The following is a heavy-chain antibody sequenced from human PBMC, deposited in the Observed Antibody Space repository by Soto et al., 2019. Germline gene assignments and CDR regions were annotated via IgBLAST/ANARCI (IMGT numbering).Heavy chain of an antibody. CDR3: ARVGSSGWSPDY. Sequence: SETLSLTCTVSGGSISGHYWIWIRQPPGKGLEWIAYIFYSGSASYNPSLKSRVTISVDTSNNQFSLNLNSVTAADTAVYYCARVGSSGWSPDYWGRGTLVTVSS. D-gene: IGHD6-19*01. CDR2: IFYSGSA. CDR1: GGSISGHY. V-gene: IGHV4-59*11. J-gene: IGHJ4*02.